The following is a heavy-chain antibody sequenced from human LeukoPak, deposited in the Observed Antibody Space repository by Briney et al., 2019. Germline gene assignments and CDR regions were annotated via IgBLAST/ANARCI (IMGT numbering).Heavy chain of an antibody. J-gene: IGHJ4*02. Sequence: SETLSLTCTVSGGSISSYYWSWIRQPPGKGLEWIGYIYYSGSTNYNPSLKSRVTISVDTSKNQSSLKLSSVTAADTAVYYCARHPRYSGSYYFDYWGQGTLVTVSS. CDR2: IYYSGST. CDR1: GGSISSYY. D-gene: IGHD1-26*01. V-gene: IGHV4-59*08. CDR3: ARHPRYSGSYYFDY.